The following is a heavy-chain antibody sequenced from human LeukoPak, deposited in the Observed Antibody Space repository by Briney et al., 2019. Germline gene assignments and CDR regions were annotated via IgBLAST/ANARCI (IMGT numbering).Heavy chain of an antibody. Sequence: SGPTLVNPTQTLTLTCAFSGFSLTTRGVGVGWIRQPPGKALAWLALIYWDDDKRYSPSLKSRLTITKDTSKKQVILTVTNLDPVDTATYYCARLAYYDNSGSSRPFDIWGQGTRVTVSS. J-gene: IGHJ3*02. V-gene: IGHV2-5*02. CDR1: GFSLTTRGVG. CDR3: ARLAYYDNSGSSRPFDI. D-gene: IGHD3-22*01. CDR2: IYWDDDK.